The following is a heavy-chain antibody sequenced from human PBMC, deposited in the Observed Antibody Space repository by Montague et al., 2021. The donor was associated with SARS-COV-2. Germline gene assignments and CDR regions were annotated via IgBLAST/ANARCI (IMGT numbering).Heavy chain of an antibody. J-gene: IGHJ4*02. CDR3: ARTSSTIDY. Sequence: CAISGDSVSMFSPAWNWMKQSPSKQLDWLGRTYYRPKRYNDYAVSVKSRITINPVTSKNQISLQLNSVTPDDKAVYYCARTSSTIDYWGQGTLVTVSS. V-gene: IGHV6-1*01. CDR1: GDSVSMFSPA. CDR2: TYYRPKRYN.